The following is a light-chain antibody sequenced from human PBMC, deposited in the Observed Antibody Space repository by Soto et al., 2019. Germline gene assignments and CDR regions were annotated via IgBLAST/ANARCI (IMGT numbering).Light chain of an antibody. CDR3: QQYGSSPPTT. V-gene: IGKV3-20*01. Sequence: EIVLTQSPGTLSLSPGERATLSCRASQSVSSSYLAWYQQKPGQAPRLLIYGASSRATGIPDWFSGSGSGTDFTLTISRLEPEDFAVYYCQQYGSSPPTTFGQGTKLEIK. CDR2: GAS. CDR1: QSVSSSY. J-gene: IGKJ2*01.